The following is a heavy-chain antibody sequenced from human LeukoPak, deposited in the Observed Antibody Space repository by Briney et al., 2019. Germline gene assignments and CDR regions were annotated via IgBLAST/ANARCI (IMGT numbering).Heavy chain of an antibody. CDR1: GFTFSSYS. D-gene: IGHD3-22*01. Sequence: GGSLRLSCAASGFTFSSYSMNWVRQAPGKGLEWVSSISSSSSYIYYADSVKGRFTISRDNAKNSLYLQMNSLRAEDTAVYYCARDVRYDSSSYYGGSYYYYYYMDVWGKGTTVTVSS. V-gene: IGHV3-21*01. CDR2: ISSSSSYI. J-gene: IGHJ6*03. CDR3: ARDVRYDSSSYYGGSYYYYYYMDV.